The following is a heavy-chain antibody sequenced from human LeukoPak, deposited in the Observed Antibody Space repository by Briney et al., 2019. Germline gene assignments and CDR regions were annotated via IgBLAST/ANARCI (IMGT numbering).Heavy chain of an antibody. Sequence: SETLSLTCTVSGSSITSSSYYWGWIRQPPGKGLKWIGSIFHSGSTYYNPSLKSRVTISVDTSKNQFSLKLSSVTAPDTAFYYCARAFSSGYWFDPWGQGTLVTVSS. D-gene: IGHD3-22*01. CDR1: GSSITSSSYY. CDR2: IFHSGST. V-gene: IGHV4-39*01. CDR3: ARAFSSGYWFDP. J-gene: IGHJ5*02.